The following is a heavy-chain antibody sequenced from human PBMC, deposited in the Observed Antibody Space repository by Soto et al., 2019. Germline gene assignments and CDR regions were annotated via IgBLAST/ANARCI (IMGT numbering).Heavy chain of an antibody. D-gene: IGHD3-10*01. J-gene: IGHJ6*02. CDR1: GYTFTNYD. V-gene: IGHV1-18*01. CDR3: ARGYYYGSGRPTPGGMDV. CDR2: ISTYTGNT. Sequence: QVHLVQSGAEVKKPGASVKVSCKASGYTFTNYDINWVRQAPGQGLEWMGWISTYTGNTNYAQKLQGRVTMTIDTSTSTAYMELRSLRSDDTGVYYCARGYYYGSGRPTPGGMDVWGQGTTVTVSS.